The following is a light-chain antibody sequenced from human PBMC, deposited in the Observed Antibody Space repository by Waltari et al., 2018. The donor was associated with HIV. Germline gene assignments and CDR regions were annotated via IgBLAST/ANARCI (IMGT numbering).Light chain of an antibody. CDR3: SSYTSFSTVL. J-gene: IGLJ2*01. CDR1: SSDVGTYSL. CDR2: AGN. V-gene: IGLV2-23*01. Sequence: QSALTQPASVSGPPGQSITISCTGTSSDVGTYSLVSWYQHHPGKAPKLMIYAGNQRPSGVANRFSCSMSGNTALRTISGLQAEDEADYYCSSYTSFSTVLFGGGTKLTVL.